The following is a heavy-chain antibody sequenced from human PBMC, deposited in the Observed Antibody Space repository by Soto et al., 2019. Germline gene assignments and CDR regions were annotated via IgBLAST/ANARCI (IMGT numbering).Heavy chain of an antibody. CDR1: GLTFSSYW. V-gene: IGHV3-74*01. D-gene: IGHD6-19*01. Sequence: PGGSLRLSCAASGLTFSSYWMHWVRQAPGKGLVWVSRINSDGSSTSYADSVKGRFTISRDNAKNTLYLQMNSLRAEDTAVYYCARDGDSSGWYEPSYYWGQGTLVTVSS. J-gene: IGHJ4*02. CDR2: INSDGSST. CDR3: ARDGDSSGWYEPSYY.